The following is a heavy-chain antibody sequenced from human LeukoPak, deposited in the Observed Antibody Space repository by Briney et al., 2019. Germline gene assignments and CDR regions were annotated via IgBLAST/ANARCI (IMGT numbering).Heavy chain of an antibody. CDR2: INPSGGST. D-gene: IGHD3-3*01. CDR3: ARDVFCSGYYEERYYYDY. J-gene: IGHJ4*02. Sequence: ASVKVSCKASGYTFTTYYMHWVRQAPGQGLEWMAIINPSGGSTSYAQKFQGRVTMTRDTSTSTVYMELSSLRSEDTAVYYCARDVFCSGYYEERYYYDYWGRGTLVTVSS. V-gene: IGHV1-46*01. CDR1: GYTFTTYY.